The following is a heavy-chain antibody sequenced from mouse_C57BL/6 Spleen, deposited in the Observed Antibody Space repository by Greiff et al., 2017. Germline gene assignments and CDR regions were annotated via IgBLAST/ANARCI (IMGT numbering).Heavy chain of an antibody. Sequence: EVQLQQSGPELVKPGASVKISCKASGYTFTDYYMNWVKQSHGKSLEWIGDINPNNGGTSYNQKFKGKATLTVDKSSSTAYMELRSLTSEDSAVYYCAHLFHFDYWGQGTTLTVSS. V-gene: IGHV1-26*01. D-gene: IGHD1-1*01. J-gene: IGHJ2*01. CDR2: INPNNGGT. CDR1: GYTFTDYY. CDR3: AHLFHFDY.